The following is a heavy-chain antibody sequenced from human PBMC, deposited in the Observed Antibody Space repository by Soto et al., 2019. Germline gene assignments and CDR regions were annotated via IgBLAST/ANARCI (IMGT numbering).Heavy chain of an antibody. J-gene: IGHJ3*02. CDR1: GGSISSGGYY. V-gene: IGHV4-61*08. D-gene: IGHD3-3*01. CDR3: ARESQGFLEWGGSI. CDR2: IYYSGST. Sequence: SETLSLTCAVSGGSISSGGYYWSWIRQPPGKGLEWIGYIYYSGSTNYNPSLKSRVTISVDTSKNQFSLKLSSVTAADTAVYYCARESQGFLEWGGSIWGQGTMVTVSS.